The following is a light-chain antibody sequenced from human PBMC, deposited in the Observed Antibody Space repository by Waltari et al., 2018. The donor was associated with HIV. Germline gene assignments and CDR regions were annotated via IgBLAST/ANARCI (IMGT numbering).Light chain of an antibody. V-gene: IGLV3-27*01. J-gene: IGLJ3*02. CDR1: ILTKKY. Sequence: SYDLTQPSSVSVSPGQTARITCSGSILTKKYARWFQLRPGQAPILLIYKDSERPSGVPDRFSGSSSGDTVTLTIRGAQREDEADYYCYSAADNVGVFGGGTNLAVL. CDR3: YSAADNVGV. CDR2: KDS.